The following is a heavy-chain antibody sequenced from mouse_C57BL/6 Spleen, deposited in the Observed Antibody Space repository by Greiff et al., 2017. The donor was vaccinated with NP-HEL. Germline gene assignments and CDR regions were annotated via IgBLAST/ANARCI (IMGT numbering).Heavy chain of an antibody. V-gene: IGHV1-76*01. CDR3: ARGASSGYVTAWFAY. J-gene: IGHJ3*01. D-gene: IGHD3-2*02. CDR1: GYTFTDYY. Sequence: QVQLQQSGAELVRPGASVKLSCKASGYTFTDYYINWVKQRPGQGLEWIARIYPGSGNTYYNEKFKGKATLTAEKSSSTAYMQLSSLTSEDSAVYFCARGASSGYVTAWFAYWGQGTLVTVSA. CDR2: IYPGSGNT.